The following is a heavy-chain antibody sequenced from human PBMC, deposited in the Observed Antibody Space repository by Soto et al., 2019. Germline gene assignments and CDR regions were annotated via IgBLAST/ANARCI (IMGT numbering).Heavy chain of an antibody. CDR3: ARYRSLAVAGLTWFDP. D-gene: IGHD6-19*01. CDR1: GFTFSSYE. CDR2: ISSSRSTI. V-gene: IGHV3-48*03. J-gene: IGHJ5*02. Sequence: GGSLSLSCAVSGFTFSSYEMNWGRQAPGEGLEWVSYISSSRSTIYYADSVKGRISISRDNAKNSLYLQMISLRAEDTAVYYCARYRSLAVAGLTWFDPWGQGTLVTVSS.